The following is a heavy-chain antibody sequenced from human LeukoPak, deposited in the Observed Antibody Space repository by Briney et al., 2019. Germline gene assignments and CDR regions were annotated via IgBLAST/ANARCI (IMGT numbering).Heavy chain of an antibody. D-gene: IGHD2/OR15-2a*01. CDR1: GGTFSSYA. Sequence: SVKVSCKASGGTFSSYAISWVRQAPGQGLEWMGRIIPIFGTANYAQKFQGRVTITTDESTSTAYMELSSLRSEDTAVYYCTTEYYNNYPLSIDVWGKGTTVTVSS. CDR3: TTEYYNNYPLSIDV. V-gene: IGHV1-69*05. CDR2: IIPIFGTA. J-gene: IGHJ6*04.